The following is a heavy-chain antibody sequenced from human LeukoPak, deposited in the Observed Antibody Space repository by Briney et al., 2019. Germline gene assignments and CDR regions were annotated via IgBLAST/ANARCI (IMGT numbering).Heavy chain of an antibody. Sequence: PGGSLRLSCAASGFIFDNYAMHWVRQPPGKGLEWVSGISWNSNDIGYVDSVKGRFTTSRDNAKKSLYLQMNSLRAEDTAVYYCAKVPYYYDSSGYYTGGGYYFDYWGQGTLVTVSS. J-gene: IGHJ4*02. CDR3: AKVPYYYDSSGYYTGGGYYFDY. CDR1: GFIFDNYA. CDR2: ISWNSNDI. D-gene: IGHD3-22*01. V-gene: IGHV3-9*01.